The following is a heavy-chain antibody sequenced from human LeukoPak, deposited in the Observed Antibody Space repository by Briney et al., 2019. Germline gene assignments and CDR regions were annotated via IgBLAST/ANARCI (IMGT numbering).Heavy chain of an antibody. CDR2: ISGSGGTT. CDR1: GFTFSSYG. V-gene: IGHV3-23*01. Sequence: GGSLRLSCAASGFTFSSYGMSWVRQAPGKGLEWVSAISGSGGTTYYADSVKGRFTISRDNSKNTLYLQMNSLRAEDTAVYYCARAIAAADVYYYYYMDVWGKGTTVTVSS. CDR3: ARAIAAADVYYYYYMDV. D-gene: IGHD6-13*01. J-gene: IGHJ6*03.